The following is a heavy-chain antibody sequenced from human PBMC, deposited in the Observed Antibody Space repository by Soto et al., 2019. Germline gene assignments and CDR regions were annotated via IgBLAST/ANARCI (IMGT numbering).Heavy chain of an antibody. J-gene: IGHJ5*02. CDR1: GGSFSGYY. Sequence: SETLSLTCAVYGGSFSGYYWSWIRQPPGKGLEWVGEINHSGSSNYNPSLKSRVTISVDTSKTQFSLKLSSVTAADTAVYYCARGSHHWYYDILTAYGGDYLGFDPWGQLTLVTVS. CDR2: INHSGSS. V-gene: IGHV4-34*01. D-gene: IGHD3-9*01. CDR3: ARGSHHWYYDILTAYGGDYLGFDP.